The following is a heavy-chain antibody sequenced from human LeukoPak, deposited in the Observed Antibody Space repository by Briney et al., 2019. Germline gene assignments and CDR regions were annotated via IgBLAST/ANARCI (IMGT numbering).Heavy chain of an antibody. D-gene: IGHD2-8*02. CDR1: DG. V-gene: IGHV3-20*04. CDR3: ATYRQVLLPFES. CDR2: INWNGGST. J-gene: IGHJ4*02. Sequence: GGSLRLSCAASDGMTWVRQAPGKGLEWVSGINWNGGSTGYADSVKGRFTIPRDNAKNSLYLQMNSLRDEDTAIYYCATYRQVLLPFESWGQGTLVTVSS.